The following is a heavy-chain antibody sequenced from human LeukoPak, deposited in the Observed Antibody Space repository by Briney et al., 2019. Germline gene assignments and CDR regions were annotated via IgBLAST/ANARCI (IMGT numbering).Heavy chain of an antibody. J-gene: IGHJ4*02. D-gene: IGHD4-23*01. V-gene: IGHV3-23*01. CDR3: AKDPTTVVTSY. Sequence: PGGSLRLSCAASGFTFTNCAMSWVRQAPGKGLEWVSAISGSGGGTYYADSVKGRFTISRDNSKNTLYLQMNSLRAEDTAVYYCAKDPTTVVTSYWGQGTLVTVSS. CDR2: ISGSGGGT. CDR1: GFTFTNCA.